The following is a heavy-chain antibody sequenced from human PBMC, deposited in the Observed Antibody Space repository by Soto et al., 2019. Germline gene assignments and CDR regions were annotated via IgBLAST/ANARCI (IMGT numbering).Heavy chain of an antibody. D-gene: IGHD2-8*01. CDR3: AKYTSCTSGECHTFIDY. CDR2: ISYDGTNK. V-gene: IGHV3-30*18. Sequence: QVQLVESGGGVVQPGRSLRLSCAASGFIFSSYDMNWVRQAPGKGLEWVAAISYDGTNKYYADSVKGRFTISRDSSKDKLYLQMNSLRAEDTAVYSCAKYTSCTSGECHTFIDYWGQGTLVTVSS. J-gene: IGHJ4*02. CDR1: GFIFSSYD.